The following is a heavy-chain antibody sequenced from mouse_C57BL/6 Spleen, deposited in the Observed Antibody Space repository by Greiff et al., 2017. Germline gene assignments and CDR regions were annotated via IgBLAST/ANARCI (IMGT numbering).Heavy chain of an antibody. D-gene: IGHD4-1*02. Sequence: QVQLKESGPGLVAPSQSLSITCTVSGFSLTSYGVSWVRQPPGKGLEWLGVIWRDGSTNYHSALISRLSISKDNSKSQVFLKLNSRQTDDTATYYCASNWDVGPAGFAYWGQGTLVTVSA. V-gene: IGHV2-3*01. J-gene: IGHJ3*01. CDR3: ASNWDVGPAGFAY. CDR2: IWRDGST. CDR1: GFSLTSYG.